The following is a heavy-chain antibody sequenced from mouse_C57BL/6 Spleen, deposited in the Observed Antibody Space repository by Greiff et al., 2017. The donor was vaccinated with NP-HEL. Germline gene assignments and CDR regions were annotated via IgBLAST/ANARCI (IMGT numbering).Heavy chain of an antibody. CDR2: IYPGDGDT. D-gene: IGHD1-1*01. CDR3: ARHYYGSSLHFDY. J-gene: IGHJ2*01. Sequence: VKLVESGAELVKPGASVKISCKASGYAFSSYWMNWVKQRPGKGLEWIGQIYPGDGDTNYNGKFKGKATLTADKSSSTAYMQLSSLTSEDSAVYFCARHYYGSSLHFDYWGQGTTLTVSS. V-gene: IGHV1-80*01. CDR1: GYAFSSYW.